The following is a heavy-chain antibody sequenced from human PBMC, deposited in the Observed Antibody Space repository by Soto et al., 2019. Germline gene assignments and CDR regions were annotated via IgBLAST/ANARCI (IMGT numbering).Heavy chain of an antibody. J-gene: IGHJ6*02. CDR2: IYYSGST. V-gene: IGHV4-30-4*01. D-gene: IGHD3-9*01. CDR1: GDSIRSGNHY. CDR3: ARVDILTVHGCMDV. Sequence: SETLSLTCTVSGDSIRSGNHYWSWIRQPPGKGLEWIGYIYYSGSTYYSPSLKSRVTISVDTSKNQFSLKLNSVTAADTAVYYCARVDILTVHGCMDVWGQGTTVTVPS.